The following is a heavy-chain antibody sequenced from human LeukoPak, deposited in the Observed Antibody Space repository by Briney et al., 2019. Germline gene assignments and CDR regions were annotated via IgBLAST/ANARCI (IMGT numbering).Heavy chain of an antibody. D-gene: IGHD5-12*01. CDR3: AKDDVEMATGGFDY. Sequence: GGSLRLSCAASGFTFSSYAMSWVRQAPGKGLEWVSSISGSGGSTYYADSVKGRFTISRDNSKNTLYLQMNSLRAEDTAVYYCAKDDVEMATGGFDYWGQGPRSPSPQ. CDR2: ISGSGGST. J-gene: IGHJ4*02. V-gene: IGHV3-23*01. CDR1: GFTFSSYA.